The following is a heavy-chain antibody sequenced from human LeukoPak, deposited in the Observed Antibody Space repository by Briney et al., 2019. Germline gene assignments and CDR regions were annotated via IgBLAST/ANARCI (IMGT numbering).Heavy chain of an antibody. V-gene: IGHV3-48*02. CDR1: GFTFSSYN. CDR2: ISSGSSTM. J-gene: IGHJ4*02. CDR3: AREKRIQLWLLDFDY. D-gene: IGHD5-18*01. Sequence: GGSLRLSCAASGFTFSSYNMNWVRQAPGKGLEWVSYISSGSSTMYYADSVKGRLTISRDNAKNSLYLQMSSLRDEDTAVYYCAREKRIQLWLLDFDYWGQGTLVTVSS.